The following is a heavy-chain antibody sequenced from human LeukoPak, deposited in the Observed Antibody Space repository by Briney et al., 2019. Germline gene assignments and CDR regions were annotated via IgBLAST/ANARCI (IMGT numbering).Heavy chain of an antibody. V-gene: IGHV4-31*03. J-gene: IGHJ2*01. Sequence: SETLSLTCTISGDSINSGGYYWSWIRLHPGKGLEWIGYIYYSGSIYFNPSLRSRVIISIDTSKNQFSLKLSSVTAADTAVYYCARDRYTVVSWYFDLWGRGTLVTVSS. D-gene: IGHD4-23*01. CDR2: IYYSGSI. CDR1: GDSINSGGYY. CDR3: ARDRYTVVSWYFDL.